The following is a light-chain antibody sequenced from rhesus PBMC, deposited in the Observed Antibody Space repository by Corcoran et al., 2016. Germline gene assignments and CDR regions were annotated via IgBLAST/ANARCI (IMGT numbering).Light chain of an antibody. CDR1: SSDIGGYNY. V-gene: IGLV2-32*02. J-gene: IGLJ1*01. CDR2: EVS. CDR3: SSYAGSNTYI. Sequence: QAALTHPRPVSGSPGQSVTISCTGTSSDIGGYNYVSWYQQHPGPAPKLMIYEVSKRPSGVSDRFSGSKSGNTASLTISGLQAEDEADYYCSSYAGSNTYIFGAGTRLTVL.